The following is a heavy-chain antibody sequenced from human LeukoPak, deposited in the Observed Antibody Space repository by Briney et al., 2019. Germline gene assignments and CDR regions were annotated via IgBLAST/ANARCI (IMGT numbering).Heavy chain of an antibody. CDR1: GGSCSSCY. CDR3: ARLKATVSIHAYFDS. Sequence: SETLSLTCTVSGGSCSSCYWTWIRQPPGKGLGWIGYIDHSGSTNYNPSLKSRVSISSDTSKNQFSLELSSVTAADTAVYYCARLKATVSIHAYFDSWGQGTLVTVSS. CDR2: IDHSGST. J-gene: IGHJ4*02. V-gene: IGHV4-59*01. D-gene: IGHD4-17*01.